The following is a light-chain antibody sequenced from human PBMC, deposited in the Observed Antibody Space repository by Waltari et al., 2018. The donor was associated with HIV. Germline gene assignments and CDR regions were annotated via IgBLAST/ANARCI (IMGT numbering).Light chain of an antibody. J-gene: IGLJ1*01. CDR3: GTWDTSLSAWI. CDR2: DNH. V-gene: IGLV1-51*01. CDR1: CSNIATNS. Sequence: QSVLTQPPPVSATPGQKVTIPRSGSCSNIATNSVSWYQHFPGTVPKVLIYDNHKRSSGIPDRFSGSKSGTSATLDISGLQTGDEAHYYCGTWDTSLSAWIFGTGTKVTVL.